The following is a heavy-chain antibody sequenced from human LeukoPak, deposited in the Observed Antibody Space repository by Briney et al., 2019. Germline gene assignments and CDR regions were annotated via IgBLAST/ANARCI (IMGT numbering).Heavy chain of an antibody. Sequence: PGGSLRLSCAASGFTFSSYAMHWVRQAPGKGLEWVAVISYDGSNKYYADSVKGRFTISRDNAKNSLYLQMNSLRTEDTAVYYCAKEVGIIVGATSYYYYGMDVWGQGTTVTVSS. D-gene: IGHD1-26*01. CDR3: AKEVGIIVGATSYYYYGMDV. CDR2: ISYDGSNK. J-gene: IGHJ6*02. V-gene: IGHV3-30-3*01. CDR1: GFTFSSYA.